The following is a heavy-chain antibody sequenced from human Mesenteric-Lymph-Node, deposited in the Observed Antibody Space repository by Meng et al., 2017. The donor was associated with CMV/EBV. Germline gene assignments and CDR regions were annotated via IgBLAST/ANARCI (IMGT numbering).Heavy chain of an antibody. CDR3: ARGSSYDILTGYFDY. V-gene: IGHV4-34*01. Sequence: QGQFRQWGEGLLNPSGTLSVTCAVYGGSFSGYYWNWIRQSPEKGLEWIGEINHSGSTTYNPSFTSRIIISVDTSTNQISLNMSSVTAADTAVYYCARGSSYDILTGYFDYWGQGALVTVSS. CDR2: INHSGST. CDR1: GGSFSGYY. D-gene: IGHD3-9*01. J-gene: IGHJ4*02.